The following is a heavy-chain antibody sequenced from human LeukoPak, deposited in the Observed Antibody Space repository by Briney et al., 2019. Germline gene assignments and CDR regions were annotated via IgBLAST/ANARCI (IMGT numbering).Heavy chain of an antibody. CDR3: ARGDSSGWYHFDY. CDR2: IYTSGST. J-gene: IGHJ4*02. Sequence: PSETLSLTCTVSGGSISSGSYYRSWIRQPAGKGLEWIGRIYTSGSTNYNPSLKSRVTISVDTSKNQFSLKLSSVTAADTAVYYCARGDSSGWYHFDYWGQGTLVTVSS. CDR1: GGSISSGSYY. D-gene: IGHD6-19*01. V-gene: IGHV4-61*02.